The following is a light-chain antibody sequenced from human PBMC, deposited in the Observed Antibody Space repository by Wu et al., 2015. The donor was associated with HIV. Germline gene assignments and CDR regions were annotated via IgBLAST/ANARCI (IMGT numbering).Light chain of an antibody. CDR1: QNVSSN. V-gene: IGKV3-15*01. CDR3: HQYNNWPPGT. Sequence: EIVMTQSPATLSVSPGERATLSCRASQNVSSNLAWYQQKPGQAPRLLIYAASTRATGLPARFSGSGSGTEFALTISSMQSEDFALYYCHQYNNWPPGTFGQGTKVEIK. CDR2: AAS. J-gene: IGKJ1*01.